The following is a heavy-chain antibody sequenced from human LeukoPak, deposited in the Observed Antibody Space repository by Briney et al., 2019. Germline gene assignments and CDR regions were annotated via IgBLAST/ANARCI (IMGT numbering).Heavy chain of an antibody. Sequence: SETLSLTCAVYGGSFSGYYWSWIRQPPGKGLEWIGEINHSGSTNYNPSLKSRVTISVDTSKSQFSLKLSSVTAADTAVYYCARTGFGELFDYWGQGTLVTVSS. CDR2: INHSGST. D-gene: IGHD3-10*01. CDR3: ARTGFGELFDY. J-gene: IGHJ4*02. CDR1: GGSFSGYY. V-gene: IGHV4-34*01.